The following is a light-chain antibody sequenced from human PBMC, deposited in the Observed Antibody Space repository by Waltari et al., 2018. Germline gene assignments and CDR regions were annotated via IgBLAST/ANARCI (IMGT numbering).Light chain of an antibody. CDR2: GAS. CDR3: QNHERLPAT. CDR1: QSIGSY. J-gene: IGKJ1*01. Sequence: EVVLTQSPGTLALSPGETATLSCRASQSIGSYLVWYQQKSGQSPRLLIYGASTRATGIPDRFSGSGSGTDFSLTISRLEAEDFAVYYCQNHERLPATFGQGTNVEIK. V-gene: IGKV3-20*01.